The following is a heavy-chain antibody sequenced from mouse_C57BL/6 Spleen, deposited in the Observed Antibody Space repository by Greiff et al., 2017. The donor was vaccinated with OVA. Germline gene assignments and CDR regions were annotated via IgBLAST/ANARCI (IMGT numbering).Heavy chain of an antibody. CDR2: ISDGGSYT. CDR3: AGDRGDVDYAMDY. J-gene: IGHJ4*01. V-gene: IGHV5-4*01. Sequence: EVQGVESGGGLVKPGGSLKLSCAASGFTFSSYAMSWVRQTPEKRLEWVATISDGGSYTYYPDNVKGRFTISRDNAKNNRYLQMSQLKSEDTAMYYGAGDRGDVDYAMDYWGQGTSVTVSS. CDR1: GFTFSSYA. D-gene: IGHD3-3*01.